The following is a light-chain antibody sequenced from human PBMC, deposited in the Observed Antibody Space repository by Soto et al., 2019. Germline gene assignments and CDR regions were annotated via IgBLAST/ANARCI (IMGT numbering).Light chain of an antibody. CDR3: SSFTTSSTYV. Sequence: QSALPQAPSVSGSPGQSVAISCTGTSSDVGSYNRVSWYQQPPGTAPKLMIYDVSNRPSGVPDRFSGSKSGNTASLTISGLQAEDEADYYCSSFTTSSTYVFGTGTKVTVL. CDR2: DVS. J-gene: IGLJ1*01. CDR1: SSDVGSYNR. V-gene: IGLV2-18*02.